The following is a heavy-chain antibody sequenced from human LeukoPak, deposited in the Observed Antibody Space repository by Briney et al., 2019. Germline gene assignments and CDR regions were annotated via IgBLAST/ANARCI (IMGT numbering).Heavy chain of an antibody. CDR1: GFTFTNYG. V-gene: IGHV3-23*01. J-gene: IGHJ4*02. D-gene: IGHD3-22*01. CDR2: IVGSGVTT. Sequence: GGSLRLSCVASGFTFTNYGMNWVRQAPGKGLEWVSGIVGSGVTTYYADSVKGRFTISRDNFKNMLYLQMNSLRAEDTAVYYCARGRVSRPMTPPDYWGQGTLVTVSS. CDR3: ARGRVSRPMTPPDY.